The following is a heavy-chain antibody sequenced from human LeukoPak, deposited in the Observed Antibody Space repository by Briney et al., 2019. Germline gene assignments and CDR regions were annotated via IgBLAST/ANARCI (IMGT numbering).Heavy chain of an antibody. Sequence: GGSLRLSCVASGLSISTYDMFWVRQPTGKGLEWVSVIGTAGDTYYPDSVKDRFTISRDNVRNSLYLQMINLRAGDTAIYYCARAGKEYQFHGMDVRGQGSTVTVSS. CDR1: GLSISTYD. D-gene: IGHD2-2*01. V-gene: IGHV3-13*01. CDR3: ARAGKEYQFHGMDV. J-gene: IGHJ6*02. CDR2: IGTAGDT.